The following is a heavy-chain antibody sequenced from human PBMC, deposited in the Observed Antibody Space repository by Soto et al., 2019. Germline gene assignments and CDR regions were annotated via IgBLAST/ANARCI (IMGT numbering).Heavy chain of an antibody. Sequence: VGSLRLSCAASGFTFSSYGMHWVRQAPGKGLEWVAVIWYDGSNKYYADSVKGRFTISRDNSKNTLYLQMNSLRAEDTAVYYCARGPNWFDPWGQGTLVTVSS. CDR2: IWYDGSNK. CDR3: ARGPNWFDP. J-gene: IGHJ5*02. CDR1: GFTFSSYG. V-gene: IGHV3-33*01.